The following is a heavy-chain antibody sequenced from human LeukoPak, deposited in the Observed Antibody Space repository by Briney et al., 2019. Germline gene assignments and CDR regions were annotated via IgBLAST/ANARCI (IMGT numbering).Heavy chain of an antibody. J-gene: IGHJ4*02. CDR2: LPPDELGI. Sequence: GGSLRLSCVASGFSLSDYWMHWVRQAPGMGLVWVSRLPPDELGIIYADSVKGRFTVSRDNAKNTVYLQMNNLRVDDAAMYYCVGTIASRGSEYWGQGALVTVSS. CDR1: GFSLSDYW. D-gene: IGHD6-6*01. CDR3: VGTIASRGSEY. V-gene: IGHV3-74*01.